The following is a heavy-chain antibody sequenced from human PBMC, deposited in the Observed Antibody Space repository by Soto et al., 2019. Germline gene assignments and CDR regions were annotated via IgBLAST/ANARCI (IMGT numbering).Heavy chain of an antibody. V-gene: IGHV3-9*01. J-gene: IGHJ6*02. Sequence: EVQLVESGGGLVQPGRSLRLSCAASGFTFDDYAMHWVRQAPGKGLEWVSGISWNSGSIGYADSVKGRFTISRDNAKNSFYLQRNILRVKARALYYGEKDPITRFRGFIANSGMAAWAQGTPST. CDR3: EKDPITRFRGFIANSGMAA. CDR1: GFTFDDYA. CDR2: ISWNSGSI. D-gene: IGHD3-10*01.